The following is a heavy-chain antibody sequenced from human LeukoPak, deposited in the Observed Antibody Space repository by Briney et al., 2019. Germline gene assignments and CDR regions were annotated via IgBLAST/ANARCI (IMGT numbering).Heavy chain of an antibody. V-gene: IGHV3-7*01. CDR3: ARDRYFPNDY. J-gene: IGHJ4*02. CDR2: INHNGNVN. D-gene: IGHD3-16*02. Sequence: SGGSLRLSCAASGFTFSSYWMNWARQAPRKGLEWVASINHNGNVNYYVDSVKGRFTISRDNAKNSLYLQMNSLRAEDTAVYYCARDRYFPNDYWGQGTLVTVSS. CDR1: GFTFSSYW.